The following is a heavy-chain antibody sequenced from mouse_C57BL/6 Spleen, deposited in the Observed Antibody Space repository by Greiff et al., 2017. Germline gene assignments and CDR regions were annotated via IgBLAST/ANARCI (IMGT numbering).Heavy chain of an antibody. CDR1: GYAFSSSW. CDR2: IYPGDGDT. D-gene: IGHD1-1*01. V-gene: IGHV1-82*01. Sequence: VQLQQSGPELVKPGASVKISCKASGYAFSSSWMNWVKQRPGKGLEWIGRIYPGDGDTNYNGKFKGKATLTADKSSSTAYMQLSSLTSEDSAVYFCARGGNSYGAMDYWGQGTSVTVSS. J-gene: IGHJ4*01. CDR3: ARGGNSYGAMDY.